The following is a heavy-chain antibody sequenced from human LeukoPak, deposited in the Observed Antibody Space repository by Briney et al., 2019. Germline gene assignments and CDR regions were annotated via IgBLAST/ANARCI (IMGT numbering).Heavy chain of an antibody. J-gene: IGHJ4*02. CDR3: ARDLYSKGWLPDF. CDR2: ISDDGSDK. Sequence: GGSLRLSCVASGFTLSSYAMHWIRQAPGKGLEWVAVISDDGSDKYYADSVKGRFNISRDTSKNTLYVEIDSLRVEDTAVYYCARDLYSKGWLPDFWGQGTLVTVSS. CDR1: GFTLSSYA. D-gene: IGHD6-19*01. V-gene: IGHV3-30*01.